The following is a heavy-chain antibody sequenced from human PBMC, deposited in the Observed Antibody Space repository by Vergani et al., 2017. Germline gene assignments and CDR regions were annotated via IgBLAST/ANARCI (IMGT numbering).Heavy chain of an antibody. V-gene: IGHV1-69*01. D-gene: IGHD2-2*02. CDR3: ASHATIQDYFDY. J-gene: IGHJ4*02. CDR2: IIPIFGTA. CDR1: GGTFSSYA. Sequence: QVQLVQSGAEVKKPGSSVKVSCKASGGTFSSYAISWVRQAPGQGLEWMGGIIPIFGTANYEQKFQGRVTITADESTSTAYMELSSLRSEDTAVYYCASHATIQDYFDYWGQGTLGTVSS.